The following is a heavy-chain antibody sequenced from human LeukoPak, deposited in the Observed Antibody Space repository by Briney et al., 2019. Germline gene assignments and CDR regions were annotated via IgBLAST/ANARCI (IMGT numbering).Heavy chain of an antibody. D-gene: IGHD3-16*01. CDR2: ISGSGGST. CDR1: GFTFSSYA. J-gene: IGHJ4*02. V-gene: IGHV3-23*01. CDR3: AKGYSDYVWGSYYFDY. Sequence: PGGSLRLSCAASGFTFSSYAMSWVRQAPGKGLEWVSAISGSGGSTYYADSVKGRFTISRDNSRDTLYLQMNSLRAEDTAVYYCAKGYSDYVWGSYYFDYWGQGTLVTVSS.